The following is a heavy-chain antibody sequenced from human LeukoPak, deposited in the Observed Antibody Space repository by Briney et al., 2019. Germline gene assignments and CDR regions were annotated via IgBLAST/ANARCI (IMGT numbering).Heavy chain of an antibody. CDR3: ARPYCSGGSCHDYFDY. CDR1: GYTFTSYY. D-gene: IGHD2-15*01. J-gene: IGHJ4*02. Sequence: ASVKVSCKASGYTFTSYYMHWVRQAPGQGLEWMGIINPSGGSTTYAQKFQGRVTMTRDTSISTAYMELGGLTSDDTAVYYCARPYCSGGSCHDYFDYWGQGTLVTVSS. CDR2: INPSGGST. V-gene: IGHV1-46*01.